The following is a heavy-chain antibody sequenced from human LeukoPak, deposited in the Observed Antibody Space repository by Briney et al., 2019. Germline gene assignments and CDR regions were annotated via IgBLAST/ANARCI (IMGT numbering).Heavy chain of an antibody. CDR3: ASGITVVREIDY. D-gene: IGHD3-10*01. J-gene: IGHJ4*02. V-gene: IGHV3-11*04. CDR1: GFTFSEYY. Sequence: GGSLRLSCAASGFTFSEYYMSWIWQGPGKGLGWVSYISSSGSTIYYADSVKGRFTISKDNAKNSLYLQMNSLRAEDTAVYYCASGITVVREIDYWGQGTLVTVSS. CDR2: ISSSGSTI.